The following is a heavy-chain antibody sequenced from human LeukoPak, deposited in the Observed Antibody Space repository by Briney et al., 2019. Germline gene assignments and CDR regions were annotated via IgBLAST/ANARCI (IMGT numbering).Heavy chain of an antibody. CDR3: ARGRVGATSGGFDY. Sequence: SETLSLTCTVSGGSISSYYWSWIRQPPGKGLEWIGYIYSSGSTNYNPSLKSRLTISVDASKNQFSLKLSSVTAADTAVYYCARGRVGATSGGFDYWGQGTLVTVSS. V-gene: IGHV4-59*12. CDR2: IYSSGST. D-gene: IGHD1-26*01. CDR1: GGSISSYY. J-gene: IGHJ4*02.